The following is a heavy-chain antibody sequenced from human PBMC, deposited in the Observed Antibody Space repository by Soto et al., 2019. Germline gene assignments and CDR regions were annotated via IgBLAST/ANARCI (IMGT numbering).Heavy chain of an antibody. Sequence: SETLSLTCAVTGGSISSGGYSWSWIRQPPGKGLEWIGYIYHSGSTYYNPSLKSRVTISVDRSKNQFSLKLSSVTAADTAVYYCARVPDRWGQGTLVTVS. CDR2: IYHSGST. D-gene: IGHD2-2*01. CDR3: ARVPDR. J-gene: IGHJ5*02. V-gene: IGHV4-30-2*01. CDR1: GGSISSGGYS.